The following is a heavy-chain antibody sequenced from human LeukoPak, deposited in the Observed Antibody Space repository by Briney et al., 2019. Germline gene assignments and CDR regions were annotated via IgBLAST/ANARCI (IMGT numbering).Heavy chain of an antibody. D-gene: IGHD6-19*01. CDR3: ARSSSGWYLWRTTVFDY. J-gene: IGHJ4*02. CDR1: GYTFTGYY. CDR2: INPNSGGT. Sequence: GASVKVSCKASGYTFTGYYMHWVRQAPGQGLEWMGWINPNSGGTNYAQKFQGRVTMTRDTSISTAYMELSRLRSDDTAVYYCARSSSGWYLWRTTVFDYWGQGTLVTVSS. V-gene: IGHV1-2*02.